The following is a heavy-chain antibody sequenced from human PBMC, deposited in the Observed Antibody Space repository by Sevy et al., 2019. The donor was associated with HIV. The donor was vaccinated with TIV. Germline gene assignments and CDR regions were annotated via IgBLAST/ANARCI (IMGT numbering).Heavy chain of an antibody. D-gene: IGHD2-21*01. Sequence: GGSLRLSCAASGFPFNDHAMHWVRQVPGKGLEWVSGVSWNSRNIGYAASVKGPFTISGDNARHFLYLEMNSLRPEDTALYYCAKDINRACDGVKCYSYYYYFAGLEVWGQGTTVTVSS. J-gene: IGHJ6*02. CDR2: VSWNSRNI. CDR1: GFPFNDHA. V-gene: IGHV3-9*01. CDR3: AKDINRACDGVKCYSYYYYFAGLEV.